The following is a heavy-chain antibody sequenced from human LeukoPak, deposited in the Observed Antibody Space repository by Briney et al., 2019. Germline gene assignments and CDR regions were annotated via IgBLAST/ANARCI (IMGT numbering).Heavy chain of an antibody. D-gene: IGHD3-10*01. CDR1: GGSITSDKNY. CDR2: IYTSGST. Sequence: SQTLSLTCTVSGGSITSDKNYWSWIRQPAGKGLEWIGRIYTSGSTNYNPSLKSRVTMSVDTSKNQFSLKLSSVTAADTAVYYCARDVPYYYGSGSSGTLGYWGQGTLVTVSS. V-gene: IGHV4-61*02. CDR3: ARDVPYYYGSGSSGTLGY. J-gene: IGHJ4*02.